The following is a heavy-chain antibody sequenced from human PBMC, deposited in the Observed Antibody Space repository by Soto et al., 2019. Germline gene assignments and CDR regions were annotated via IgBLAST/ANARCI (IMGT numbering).Heavy chain of an antibody. CDR2: INPNSGGT. CDR1: GYTFTGYY. J-gene: IGHJ5*02. Sequence: GASVKVSCKASGYTFTGYYMHWVRQAPGQGLEWMGWINPNSGGTNYAQKFQGRVTMTRDTSISTAYMELSSLRLEDTAVYYCVRDARGEETPYNWFGPWGQGALVTVSS. CDR3: VRDARGEETPYNWFGP. V-gene: IGHV1-2*02.